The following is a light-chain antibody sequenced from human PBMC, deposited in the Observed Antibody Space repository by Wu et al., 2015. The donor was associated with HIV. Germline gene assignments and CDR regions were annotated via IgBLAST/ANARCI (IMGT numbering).Light chain of an antibody. CDR1: QSVNSH. J-gene: IGKJ1*01. CDR3: QQYNDWPT. Sequence: EIVMTQSPATLSVSPGERVTLSCRASQSVNSHIAWYQQKPGQAPSLLMFGASTRATGIPARFSGSGSGTDFTLTISSMESEDFAIYYCQQYNDWPTSGQGTKVEI. V-gene: IGKV3-15*01. CDR2: GAS.